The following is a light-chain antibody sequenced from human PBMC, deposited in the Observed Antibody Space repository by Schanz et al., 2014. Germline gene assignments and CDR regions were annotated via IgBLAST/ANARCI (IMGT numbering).Light chain of an antibody. CDR3: QQYNSYRT. J-gene: IGKJ1*01. Sequence: DIQMTQSPSTLSASVTDRVTITCRASQSISSWLAWYQQKPGKAPKLLIYDASSLESGVPSRFSGSGSETEFTLTISSLQPDDFATYYCQQYNSYRTFGQGTKVEIK. CDR2: DAS. V-gene: IGKV1-5*01. CDR1: QSISSW.